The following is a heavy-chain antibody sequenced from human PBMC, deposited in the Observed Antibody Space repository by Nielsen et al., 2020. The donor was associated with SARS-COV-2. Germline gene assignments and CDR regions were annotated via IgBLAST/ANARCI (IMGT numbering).Heavy chain of an antibody. CDR2: INSDSGNT. V-gene: IGHV1-3*04. CDR1: GYTFTSNG. Sequence: ASVKVSCKASGYTFTSNGISWVRQAPGQRLEWMGWINSDSGNTKYSQKFRGRVTITRDTSASTAYMELSGLSSEDTAVYYCARSRGCSATSCFFDYWGQGALVTVSS. J-gene: IGHJ4*02. CDR3: ARSRGCSATSCFFDY. D-gene: IGHD2-2*01.